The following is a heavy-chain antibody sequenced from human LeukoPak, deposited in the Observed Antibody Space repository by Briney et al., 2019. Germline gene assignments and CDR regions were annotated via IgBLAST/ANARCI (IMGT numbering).Heavy chain of an antibody. V-gene: IGHV4-39*07. Sequence: ASETLSLTCTVSGGSISSSSYYWGWIRQPPGKGLEWIGSIYYSGSTYYNPSLKSRVTISVDTSKNQFSLKLSSVTAADTAVHYCARTGYSSSWYYFDYWGQGTLVTVSS. CDR2: IYYSGST. CDR1: GGSISSSSYY. D-gene: IGHD6-13*01. J-gene: IGHJ4*02. CDR3: ARTGYSSSWYYFDY.